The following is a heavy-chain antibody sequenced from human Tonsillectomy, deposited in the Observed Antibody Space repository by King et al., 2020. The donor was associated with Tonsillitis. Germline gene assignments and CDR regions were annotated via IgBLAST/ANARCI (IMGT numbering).Heavy chain of an antibody. J-gene: IGHJ5*02. CDR1: GGSFSGYY. D-gene: IGHD2-8*02. V-gene: IGHV4-34*01. CDR2: INHSGST. Sequence: VQLQQWGAGLLKPSETLSLTCAVYGGSFSGYYWSWIRQPPGKGLEWSGEINHSGSTNYNPSLKSRVTISVDTSKNQFSLKLSSVTAADTAVYYCARGRGLCSSWGQGTLVTVSS. CDR3: ARGRGLCSS.